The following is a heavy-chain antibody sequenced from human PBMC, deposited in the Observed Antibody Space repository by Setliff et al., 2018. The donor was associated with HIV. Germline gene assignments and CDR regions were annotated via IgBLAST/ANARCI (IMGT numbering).Heavy chain of an antibody. CDR3: TTAKEVWLAEGGFDY. V-gene: IGHV1-24*01. CDR1: GYTLTELS. D-gene: IGHD6-19*01. CDR2: FDPEDGDT. J-gene: IGHJ4*02. Sequence: ASVKVSCKVSGYTLTELSMHWVRQAPGKGLEWMGRFDPEDGDTIYAQKFQGRATMTEDASTDTAYMQLTSLRSGDTAVYYCTTAKEVWLAEGGFDYWGQGTLVTVS.